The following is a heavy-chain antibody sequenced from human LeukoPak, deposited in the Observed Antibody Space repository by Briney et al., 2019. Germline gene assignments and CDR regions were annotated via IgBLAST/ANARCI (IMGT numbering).Heavy chain of an antibody. CDR3: ARGLCGGDCYSD. Sequence: PGGSLRLSCAASGFTFSSYFMNWVRQAPGKGLEWVSSISSTSSYIYYADSVKGRFTISRDNAKNSLYLQMNSLRAEDTAAYYCARGLCGGDCYSDWGQGTLVTVSS. CDR2: ISSTSSYI. J-gene: IGHJ4*02. CDR1: GFTFSSYF. D-gene: IGHD2-21*02. V-gene: IGHV3-21*01.